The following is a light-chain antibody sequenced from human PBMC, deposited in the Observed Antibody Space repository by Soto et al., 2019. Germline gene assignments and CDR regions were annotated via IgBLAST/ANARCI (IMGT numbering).Light chain of an antibody. CDR3: QQRSNWPPIT. V-gene: IGKV3-11*01. Sequence: EIVLTQSPATLSLSPGERATLSCRASQRVSSYLAWYQQQPGQAPRLLIYDASNRATVIPARFSGSASGPAFPLSISSPEPEEFAVYYCQQRSNWPPITFGQGTRLE. CDR2: DAS. CDR1: QRVSSY. J-gene: IGKJ5*01.